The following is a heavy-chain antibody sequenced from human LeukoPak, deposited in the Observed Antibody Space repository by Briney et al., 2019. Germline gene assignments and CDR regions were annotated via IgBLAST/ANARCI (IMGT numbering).Heavy chain of an antibody. CDR3: VKRNHATYDSSGYYYSN. V-gene: IGHV3-64D*06. CDR1: GFTFSSYA. CDR2: ISSNGGST. Sequence: GGSLRLSGSASGFTFSSYAMHWVRQAPGKGLEYVSAISSNGGSTYYADSVKGRFTISRDNSKNTLYLQMSSLRAEDTAVYYCVKRNHATYDSSGYYYSNWGQGTLVTVSS. D-gene: IGHD3-22*01. J-gene: IGHJ4*02.